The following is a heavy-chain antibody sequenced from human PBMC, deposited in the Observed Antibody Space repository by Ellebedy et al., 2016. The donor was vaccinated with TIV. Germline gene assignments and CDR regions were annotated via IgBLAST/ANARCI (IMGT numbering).Heavy chain of an antibody. CDR3: ARGLTLGSSSWYVV. Sequence: GSLRLSCTVSGGSISSYYWSWIRQPPGKGLEWIGYIYYSGSTNYNPSLKSRVTISVDTSKNQFSLKLGSVTAADTAVYYCARGLTLGSSSWYVVWGQGTMVTVSS. CDR1: GGSISSYY. D-gene: IGHD6-13*01. CDR2: IYYSGST. V-gene: IGHV4-59*01. J-gene: IGHJ3*01.